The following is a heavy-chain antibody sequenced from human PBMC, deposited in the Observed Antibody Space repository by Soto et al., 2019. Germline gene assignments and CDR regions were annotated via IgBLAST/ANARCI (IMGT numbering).Heavy chain of an antibody. D-gene: IGHD2-21*01. CDR2: INPNSGGT. V-gene: IGHV1-2*02. J-gene: IGHJ5*02. Sequence: ASVKVSCKASGYTFTGYYMHWVRQAPGQGLEWMGWINPNSGGTNYAQKFQGRVTLTRDTSISTAYMELRSLRSDDTAVYYCARGPEHNWFDPWGQGTVVTVHS. CDR3: ARGPEHNWFDP. CDR1: GYTFTGYY.